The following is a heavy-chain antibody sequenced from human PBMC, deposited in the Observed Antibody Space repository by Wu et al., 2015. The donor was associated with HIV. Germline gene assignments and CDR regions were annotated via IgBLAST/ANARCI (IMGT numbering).Heavy chain of an antibody. CDR2: INPNSGGT. D-gene: IGHD2-2*01. V-gene: IGHV1-2*02. CDR1: GGSFSRSG. J-gene: IGHJ3*02. Sequence: QVQLVQSGAEVKKPGSSVKVSCKASGGSFSRSGISWVRQVPGQGLEWMGWINPNSGGTNYAQKFQGRVTMTRDTSISTAYMELSRLRSDDTAVYYCAREKLGVVVPAAEGAFDIVGPRDKWSPSL. CDR3: AREKLGVVVPAAEGAFDI.